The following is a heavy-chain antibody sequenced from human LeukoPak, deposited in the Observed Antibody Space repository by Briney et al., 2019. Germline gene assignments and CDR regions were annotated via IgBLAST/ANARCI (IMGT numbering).Heavy chain of an antibody. D-gene: IGHD6-19*01. Sequence: SQTLSLTCAISGDSVSSNNVAWNWIRQSPSRGLEWLGRTYYRSKWYNDYALSVKSRITINPDTSKNQFSLKLSSVTAADTAVYYCARHRSQEVYSSGWYLPFDYWGQGTLVTVSS. CDR1: GDSVSSNNVA. CDR2: TYYRSKWYN. V-gene: IGHV6-1*01. CDR3: ARHRSQEVYSSGWYLPFDY. J-gene: IGHJ4*02.